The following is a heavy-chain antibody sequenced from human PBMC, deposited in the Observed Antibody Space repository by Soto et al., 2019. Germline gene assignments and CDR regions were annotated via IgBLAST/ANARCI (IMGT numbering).Heavy chain of an antibody. D-gene: IGHD3-3*02. CDR2: IIPIFGTA. CDR1: GYTFTDYY. J-gene: IGHJ6*02. CDR3: ARDRISYYGMDV. Sequence: SVKVSCKASGYTFTDYYMHWVRQAPGQGLEWMGGIIPIFGTANYAQKFQGRVTITADESTSTAYMELSSLRSEDTAVYYCARDRISYYGMDVWGQGTTVTVSS. V-gene: IGHV1-69*13.